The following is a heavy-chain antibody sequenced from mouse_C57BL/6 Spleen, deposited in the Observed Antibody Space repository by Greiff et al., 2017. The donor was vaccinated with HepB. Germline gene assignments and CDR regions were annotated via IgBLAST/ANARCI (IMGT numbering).Heavy chain of an antibody. J-gene: IGHJ4*01. CDR3: ARDHYYGSSPYAMDY. V-gene: IGHV3-6*01. CDR1: GYSITSGYY. D-gene: IGHD1-1*01. Sequence: EVKLVESGPGLVKPSQSLSLTCSVTGYSITSGYYWNWIRQFPGNKLEWMGYISYDGSNNYNPSLKNRISITRDTSKNQFFLKLNSVTTEDTATYYCARDHYYGSSPYAMDYWGQGTSVTVSS. CDR2: ISYDGSN.